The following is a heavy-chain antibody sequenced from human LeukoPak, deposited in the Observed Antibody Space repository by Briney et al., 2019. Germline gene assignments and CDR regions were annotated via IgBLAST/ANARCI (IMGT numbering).Heavy chain of an antibody. CDR2: ISYDGSDK. V-gene: IGHV3-30*18. J-gene: IGHJ4*02. CDR1: GFTLSSYG. Sequence: GGSLRLSCAASGFTLSSYGMQWVRQAPGRGLEWVAVISYDGSDKYYADSVKGRFTISRDNSKNTLYLQMNSLRVEDTAVYYCAKDLSYDSRVNDRLGDYWGQGTLVTVSS. D-gene: IGHD3-3*01. CDR3: AKDLSYDSRVNDRLGDY.